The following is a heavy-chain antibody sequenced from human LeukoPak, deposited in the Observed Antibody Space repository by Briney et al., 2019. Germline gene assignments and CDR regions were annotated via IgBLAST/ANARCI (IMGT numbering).Heavy chain of an antibody. Sequence: GGSLRLSCAASGLTFDDFAMHWVRQAPGRGLEWVSGISWNSVNVGYADSVKGRFTISRDSAKNSLYLQMNSLRAEDTAVYYCARGEPTTAVWWLRGIDYWGQGTLVTVSS. J-gene: IGHJ4*02. D-gene: IGHD5-12*01. CDR1: GLTFDDFA. CDR2: ISWNSVNV. CDR3: ARGEPTTAVWWLRGIDY. V-gene: IGHV3-9*01.